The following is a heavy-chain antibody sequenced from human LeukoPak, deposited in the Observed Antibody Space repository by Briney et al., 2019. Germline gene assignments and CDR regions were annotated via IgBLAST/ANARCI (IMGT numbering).Heavy chain of an antibody. CDR3: VREGDNNWFDP. Sequence: SQTLSLTCAVSGGSVSSGGFSWSWIRQPPGKGLEWIGYIYHSGSTYYNPSLKSRVTISIDMSNNQFSLKLSSVTAADTAVYYCVREGDNNWFDPWGQGTLVTVSS. D-gene: IGHD3-16*01. CDR2: IYHSGST. J-gene: IGHJ5*02. CDR1: GGSVSSGGFS. V-gene: IGHV4-30-2*05.